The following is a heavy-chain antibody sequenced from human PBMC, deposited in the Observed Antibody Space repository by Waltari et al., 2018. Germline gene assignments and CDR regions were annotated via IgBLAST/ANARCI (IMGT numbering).Heavy chain of an antibody. D-gene: IGHD6-19*01. J-gene: IGHJ4*02. CDR3: ARDGAGGSGIPLDY. CDR1: GGSFSGYY. Sequence: QVQLQQWGAGLLKPSETLSLTCAVYGGSFSGYYWSWIRQPPGKGLEWIGEINHSGSTNYNPSLKSRVTISVDTSKNQFSLKLSSVTAADTAVYYCARDGAGGSGIPLDYWGQGTLVTVSS. CDR2: INHSGST. V-gene: IGHV4-34*01.